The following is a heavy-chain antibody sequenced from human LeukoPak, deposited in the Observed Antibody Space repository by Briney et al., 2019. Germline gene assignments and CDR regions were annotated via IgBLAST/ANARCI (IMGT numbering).Heavy chain of an antibody. D-gene: IGHD1-7*01. Sequence: PSETLSLTCDVSGVSFSTYYWSWIRQSPEKGLEWIGEVNHSGSTNYNPSLKSRVTISVDTSKNQFSLKLSSVTAADTAVYYCARPITGTDYGGGNWFDPWGQGTLVTVSS. V-gene: IGHV4-34*01. CDR3: ARPITGTDYGGGNWFDP. CDR1: GVSFSTYY. J-gene: IGHJ5*02. CDR2: VNHSGST.